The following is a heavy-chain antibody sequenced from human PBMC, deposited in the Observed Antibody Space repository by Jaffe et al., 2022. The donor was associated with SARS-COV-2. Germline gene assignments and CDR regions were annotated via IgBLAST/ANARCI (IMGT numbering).Heavy chain of an antibody. CDR3: ASQRWAATSARAHRGSIVSNPPRWPMDV. CDR2: IKQDGSEK. Sequence: EVQLVESGGGLVQPGGSLRLSCAASGFTFSSYWMSWVRQAPGKGLEWVANIKQDGSEKYYVDSVKGRFTISRDNAKNSLYLQMNSLRAEDTAVYYCASQRWAATSARAHRGSIVSNPPRWPMDVWGQGTTVTVSS. J-gene: IGHJ6*02. V-gene: IGHV3-7*01. D-gene: IGHD4-4*01. CDR1: GFTFSSYW.